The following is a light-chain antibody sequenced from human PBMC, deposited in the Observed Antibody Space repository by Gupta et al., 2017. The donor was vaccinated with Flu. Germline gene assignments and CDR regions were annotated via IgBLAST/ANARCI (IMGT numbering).Light chain of an antibody. CDR3: QQRYFRAT. CDR2: EAS. Sequence: PGERATLVCSASKNVSIHLAWYQQKPGQAPRLLIYEASKRATGVPARCTGSSSGTYFTLTISSLEAEDFAVYYRQQRYFRATFGGGTKVEVK. J-gene: IGKJ4*01. V-gene: IGKV3-11*01. CDR1: KNVSIH.